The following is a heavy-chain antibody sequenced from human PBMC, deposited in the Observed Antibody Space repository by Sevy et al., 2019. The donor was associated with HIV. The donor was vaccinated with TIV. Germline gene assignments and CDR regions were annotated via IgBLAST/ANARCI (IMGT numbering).Heavy chain of an antibody. CDR1: GFTFRTYA. J-gene: IGHJ6*02. CDR2: ITTSGRYT. Sequence: GGSLRLSCAASGFTFRTYAMNWVRQAPGKGLEWVSSITTSGRYTYSADSVEGRFTISRDNSQNTVYLQMNSLRVDDTAVYYCAKGYRSGGSCPRDYYYYGMDAWGQGTTVTVSS. D-gene: IGHD2-15*01. V-gene: IGHV3-23*01. CDR3: AKGYRSGGSCPRDYYYYGMDA.